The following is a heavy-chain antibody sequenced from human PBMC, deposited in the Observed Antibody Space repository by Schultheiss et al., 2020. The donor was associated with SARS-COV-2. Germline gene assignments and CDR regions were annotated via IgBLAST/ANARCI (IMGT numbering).Heavy chain of an antibody. CDR3: ASTSDIVVAVATT. V-gene: IGHV4-4*02. Sequence: SETLSLTCSVSGGSITSENWWTWVRQPPGKGLEWIGLIYHGGATTYNPSLKSRVTISADTSKNQFSLKLRSVTATDTAVYYCASTSDIVVAVATTWGQGTLVTGAS. J-gene: IGHJ1*01. CDR2: IYHGGAT. CDR1: GGSITSENW. D-gene: IGHD2-15*01.